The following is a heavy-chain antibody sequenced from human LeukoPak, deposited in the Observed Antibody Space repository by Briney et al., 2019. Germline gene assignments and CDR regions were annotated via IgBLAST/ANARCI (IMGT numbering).Heavy chain of an antibody. CDR2: IYYSGST. J-gene: IGHJ4*02. Sequence: SETLSLTCTVSGGTISSYDRSWIRQPPGKGLEWIGYIYYSGSTNYNPSLKSRVTISVDTSKNQFSLKLSSVTAADTAVYYCARSLFYGDYGYYFDYWGQGTLVTVSS. CDR3: ARSLFYGDYGYYFDY. V-gene: IGHV4-59*01. CDR1: GGTISSYD. D-gene: IGHD4-17*01.